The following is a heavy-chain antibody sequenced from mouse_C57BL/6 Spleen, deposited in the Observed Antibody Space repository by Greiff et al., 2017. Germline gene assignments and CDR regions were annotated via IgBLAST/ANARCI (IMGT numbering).Heavy chain of an antibody. V-gene: IGHV1-81*01. CDR2: IYPRSGNT. Sequence: VKLQESGAELARPGASVKLSCKASGYTFTSYGISWVKQRTGQGLEWIGEIYPRSGNTYYNEKFKGKATLTADKSSSTAYMELRSLTSEDSAVYFCQLGRDFDYWGQGTTLTVSS. J-gene: IGHJ2*01. CDR1: GYTFTSYG. CDR3: QLGRDFDY. D-gene: IGHD4-1*02.